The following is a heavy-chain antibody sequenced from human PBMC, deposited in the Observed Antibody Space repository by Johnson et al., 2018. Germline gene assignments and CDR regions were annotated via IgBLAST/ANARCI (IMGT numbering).Heavy chain of an antibody. D-gene: IGHD3-22*01. V-gene: IGHV5-51*01. CDR2: IYPGDSDT. J-gene: IGHJ3*02. CDR1: GYSSTSYW. Sequence: EVQLVESGAEVKKPGESLKISCKGSGYSSTSYWIGWVRQMPGKGLEWMGIIYPGDSDTRYSPSFQGQVTFSVDKSISTAYLQGGGLKASDTAMYYCARLVGVSEAFYIWGQGKMVTVSS. CDR3: ARLVGVSEAFYI.